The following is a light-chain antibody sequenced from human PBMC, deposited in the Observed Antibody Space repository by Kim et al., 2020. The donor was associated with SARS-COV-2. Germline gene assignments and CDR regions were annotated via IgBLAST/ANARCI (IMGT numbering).Light chain of an antibody. CDR1: QSGSSSY. V-gene: IGKV3-20*01. CDR3: QQYCSSPLT. Sequence: PSERTTLPCRATQSGSSSYLAAYHQKPGHAPRLLIFGASSRATGVPDRCSGGGSGTDFTLTISRLEPQDFAVYYYQQYCSSPLTFGGGTKVDIK. CDR2: GAS. J-gene: IGKJ4*01.